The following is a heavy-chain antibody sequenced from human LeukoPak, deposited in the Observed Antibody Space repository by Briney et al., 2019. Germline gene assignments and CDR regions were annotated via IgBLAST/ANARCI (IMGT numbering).Heavy chain of an antibody. CDR3: AKDGQEVGATPRYNWFDP. CDR1: GFTFSNYD. V-gene: IGHV3-23*01. CDR2: ISGSGGST. Sequence: GGSLRLSCAASGFTFSNYDMNWVRQAPGKGLEWVSAISGSGGSTYYAGSVKGRFTISRDNSKNTLYLQMNSLRAEETAVYYCAKDGQEVGATPRYNWFDPWGQGTLVTVSS. J-gene: IGHJ5*02. D-gene: IGHD1-26*01.